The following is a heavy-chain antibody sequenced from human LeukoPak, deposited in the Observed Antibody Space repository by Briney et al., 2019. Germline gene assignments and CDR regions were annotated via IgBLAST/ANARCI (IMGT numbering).Heavy chain of an antibody. CDR2: ISGSGGNT. CDR3: AKDSVGANEAYYFDY. J-gene: IGHJ4*02. D-gene: IGHD1-26*01. Sequence: PGGSLRLSCAASGFTSSSYGMNWVRQAPGKGLEWVSAISGSGGNTYYADSVKGRFTISRDNSKNTLYLQMNSLRAEDTAVYYCAKDSVGANEAYYFDYWGQGTLVTVSS. CDR1: GFTSSSYG. V-gene: IGHV3-23*01.